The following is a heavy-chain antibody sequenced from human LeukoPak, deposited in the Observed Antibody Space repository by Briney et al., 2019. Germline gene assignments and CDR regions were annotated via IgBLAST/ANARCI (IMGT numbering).Heavy chain of an antibody. CDR1: GXSLSSYW. Sequence: PGGSLRLSCAASGXSLSSYWMHWVRQAPGKGLVWVARINSDGSSTYYADSVKGRFTIARDNAKNTLYLQMNSLRAEDTAVYYCATRDYFDYWGQGTLVTVSS. D-gene: IGHD5-24*01. V-gene: IGHV3-74*01. J-gene: IGHJ4*02. CDR3: ATRDYFDY. CDR2: INSDGSST.